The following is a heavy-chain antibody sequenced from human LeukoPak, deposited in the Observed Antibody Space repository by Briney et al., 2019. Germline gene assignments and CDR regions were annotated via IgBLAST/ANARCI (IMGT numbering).Heavy chain of an antibody. CDR1: GGSFSGYY. D-gene: IGHD4-17*01. Sequence: SETLSLTCAVYGGSFSGYYWSWIRQPPGKGLEWIGEINHSGSTNYNPSLKSRVTISVDTSKNQFSLKLSSVTAADTAVYFCASQGYGDYADYWGQGTLVTVSS. CDR3: ASQGYGDYADY. V-gene: IGHV4-34*01. CDR2: INHSGST. J-gene: IGHJ4*02.